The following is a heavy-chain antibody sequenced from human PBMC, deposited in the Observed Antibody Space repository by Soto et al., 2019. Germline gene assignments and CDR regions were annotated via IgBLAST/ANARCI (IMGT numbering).Heavy chain of an antibody. D-gene: IGHD4-17*01. CDR2: ISGSGDKT. CDR1: GFSFRTYP. Sequence: GGSLRLSCSDSGFSFRTYPMLWVLHAPVKRLEAGSSISGSGDKTYYKDSLKGRFTISRDNSKNTVDLQMNSLRPEDTDVYYCEKILSKVTTYYYGMDAWGQGTTVTVSS. V-gene: IGHV3-23*01. J-gene: IGHJ6*02. CDR3: EKILSKVTTYYYGMDA.